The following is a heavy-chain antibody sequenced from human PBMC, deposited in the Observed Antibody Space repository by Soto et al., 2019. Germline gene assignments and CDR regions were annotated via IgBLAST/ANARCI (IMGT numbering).Heavy chain of an antibody. J-gene: IGHJ3*02. CDR1: GYTFTDYY. CDR2: INPNSGDT. Sequence: ASVKVSCKASGYTFTDYYMHWVRQAPGQGHEWVGWINPNSGDTNYAQSFQGRVTMTRDTSISTAYMELSRLKSDDTAVYYCARAEYTFDAFDIWGQGTMVTVSS. V-gene: IGHV1-2*02. CDR3: ARAEYTFDAFDI. D-gene: IGHD5-18*01.